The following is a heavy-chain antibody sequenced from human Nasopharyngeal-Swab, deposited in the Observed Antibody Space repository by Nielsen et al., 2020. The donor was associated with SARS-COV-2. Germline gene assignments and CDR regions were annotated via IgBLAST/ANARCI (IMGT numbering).Heavy chain of an antibody. V-gene: IGHV3-30*03. CDR2: MSYHGSSK. J-gene: IGHJ6*02. CDR3: ATQIGVSAMNISYYYGLDV. CDR1: GFTFSDYG. D-gene: IGHD1/OR15-1a*01. Sequence: GGFLRLSCVGAGFTFSDYGMHWVRQAPGKGLEWVAVMSYHGSSKYYADSVKGRFSISRDNSRKTLYLQMNSLTPEDTAIYYCATQIGVSAMNISYYYGLDVWGQGTTVTVSS.